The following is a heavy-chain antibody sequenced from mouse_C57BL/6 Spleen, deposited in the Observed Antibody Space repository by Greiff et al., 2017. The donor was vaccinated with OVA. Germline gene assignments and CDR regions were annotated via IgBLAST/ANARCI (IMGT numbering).Heavy chain of an antibody. CDR2: IWSGGST. V-gene: IGHV2-2*01. J-gene: IGHJ2*01. Sequence: VKLVESGPGLVQPSQSLSITCTVSGFSLTSYGVHWVRPSPGKGLEWLGVIWSGGSTDYNAAFISRLSISKDNSKSQVFFKMNSLQADDTAIYYCARESLWYHLDYWGQGTTLTVSS. D-gene: IGHD2-1*01. CDR3: ARESLWYHLDY. CDR1: GFSLTSYG.